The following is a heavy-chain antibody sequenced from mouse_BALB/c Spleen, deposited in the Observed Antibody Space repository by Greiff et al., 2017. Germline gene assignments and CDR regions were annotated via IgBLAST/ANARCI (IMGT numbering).Heavy chain of an antibody. CDR2: ILPGSGGT. V-gene: IGHV1-9*01. J-gene: IGHJ3*01. Sequence: QVQLQQSGAELMKPGASVKISCKATGYTFSSYWIEWVKQRPGHGLEWIGEILPGSGGTSYNQKFKGKATLTVDKSSSTAYMELRSLTSEDSAVYYCARFFAYWGQGTLVTVSA. CDR1: GYTFSSYW. CDR3: ARFFAY.